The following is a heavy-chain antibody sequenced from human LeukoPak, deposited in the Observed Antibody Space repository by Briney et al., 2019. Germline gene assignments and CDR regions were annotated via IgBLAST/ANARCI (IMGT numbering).Heavy chain of an antibody. CDR2: IIPIFGTA. CDR1: GGTFSSYA. Sequence: ASVKDSFKASGGTFSSYAISWVRQAPGQGLEWMGGIIPIFGTANYAQKFQGRVTITADESTSTAYMELSSLRSEDTAVYYCARVPASGSYYNVFSYYYGMDVWGQGTTVTVSS. J-gene: IGHJ6*02. CDR3: ARVPASGSYYNVFSYYYGMDV. D-gene: IGHD3-10*01. V-gene: IGHV1-69*13.